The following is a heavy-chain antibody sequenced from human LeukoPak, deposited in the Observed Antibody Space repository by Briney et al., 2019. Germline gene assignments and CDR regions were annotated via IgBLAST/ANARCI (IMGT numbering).Heavy chain of an antibody. D-gene: IGHD5-24*01. CDR1: GYTFSNFG. V-gene: IGHV1-69*13. Sequence: SVRVSCKTSGYTFSNFGINWVRQAPGQGLEWMGGIIPIFGTANYAQKFQGRVTITADESTSTAYMELSSLRSEDTAVYYCARGDGYTIDYWGQGTLVTVSS. J-gene: IGHJ4*02. CDR2: IIPIFGTA. CDR3: ARGDGYTIDY.